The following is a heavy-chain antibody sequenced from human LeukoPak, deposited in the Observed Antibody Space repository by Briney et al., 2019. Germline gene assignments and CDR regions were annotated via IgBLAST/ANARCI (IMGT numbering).Heavy chain of an antibody. CDR1: GFTFSSYW. CDR2: INSVGSTT. CDR3: AREYAPFDY. V-gene: IGHV3-74*01. J-gene: IGHJ4*02. Sequence: GGSLRLSCAASGFTFSSYWMHWVRQAPGKGLVWVSRINSVGSTTDYADSVKGRFTISRDNAKNTVYLQRNSLRAEDTAVYYCAREYAPFDYWGQGTLVTVSS.